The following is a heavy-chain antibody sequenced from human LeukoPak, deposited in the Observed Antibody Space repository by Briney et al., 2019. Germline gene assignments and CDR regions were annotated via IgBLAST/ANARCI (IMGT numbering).Heavy chain of an antibody. CDR2: IYYSGST. CDR3: ARDPGGYCSGGSCYPGGYYYYYMDV. Sequence: SETLSLTCTVSGGSISSYYWSWIRQPPGKGLEWIGYIYYSGSTNHNPSLKSRVTISVDTSKNQFSLKLSSVTAADTAVYYCARDPGGYCSGGSCYPGGYYYYYMDVWGKGTTVTVSS. D-gene: IGHD2-15*01. CDR1: GGSISSYY. J-gene: IGHJ6*03. V-gene: IGHV4-59*01.